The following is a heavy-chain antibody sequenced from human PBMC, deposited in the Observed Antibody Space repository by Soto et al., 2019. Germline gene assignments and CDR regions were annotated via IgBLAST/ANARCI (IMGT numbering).Heavy chain of an antibody. CDR2: IIPIFGTA. CDR3: ASWAYYDILTGYSAYYYGMDG. D-gene: IGHD3-9*01. CDR1: GGTFSSYS. Sequence: SVKVSCKASGGTFSSYSISWVRQAPGQGLEWMGGIIPIFGTANYAQKFQGRVTITADESTSTAYMELSSLRSEDTAVYYCASWAYYDILTGYSAYYYGMDGWGQGTTVTVSS. J-gene: IGHJ6*02. V-gene: IGHV1-69*13.